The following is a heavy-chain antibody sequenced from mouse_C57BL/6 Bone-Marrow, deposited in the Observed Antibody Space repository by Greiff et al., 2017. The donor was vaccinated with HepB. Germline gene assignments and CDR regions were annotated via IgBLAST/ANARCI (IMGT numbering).Heavy chain of an antibody. CDR1: GFTFSNYW. D-gene: IGHD2-3*01. V-gene: IGHV6-3*01. J-gene: IGHJ2*01. Sequence: EVQVVESGGGLVQPGGSMKLSCVASGFTFSNYWMNWVRQSPEKGLEWVAQIRLKSDNYATHYAESVKGRFTISRDDSKSSVYLQMNNLRAEDTGIYYCTVDGYYYFDYWGQGTTLTVSS. CDR3: TVDGYYYFDY. CDR2: IRLKSDNYAT.